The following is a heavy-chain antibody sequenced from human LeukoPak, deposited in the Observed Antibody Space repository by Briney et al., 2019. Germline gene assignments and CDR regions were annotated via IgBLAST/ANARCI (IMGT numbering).Heavy chain of an antibody. CDR1: GGSISSYY. CDR3: AKYSRGWPANYGMDV. J-gene: IGHJ6*04. V-gene: IGHV4-59*01. D-gene: IGHD6-19*01. Sequence: SETLSLTCTVSGGSISSYYWSWIRQPPGKGLEWIGYIYYSGSINYNPSLKSRVTISVDTSKNQFSLKLSSVTAADTAVYYCAKYSRGWPANYGMDVWGKGTTVTVSS. CDR2: IYYSGSI.